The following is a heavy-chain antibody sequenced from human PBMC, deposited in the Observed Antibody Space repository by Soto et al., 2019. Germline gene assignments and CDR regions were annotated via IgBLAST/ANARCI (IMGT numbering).Heavy chain of an antibody. Sequence: QVQLVQSGAELKKPGASVTVSCKASGYTFTSYGFTWLRQAPGQGLEWMAWISGYNGNTNYLQKFQGRVTLTTDTSTSTAYMELRRLRSDDTAVYYCARDALENGNSFDYWGQGTLVTVSS. V-gene: IGHV1-18*01. J-gene: IGHJ4*02. CDR1: GYTFTSYG. CDR3: ARDALENGNSFDY. D-gene: IGHD2-8*01. CDR2: ISGYNGNT.